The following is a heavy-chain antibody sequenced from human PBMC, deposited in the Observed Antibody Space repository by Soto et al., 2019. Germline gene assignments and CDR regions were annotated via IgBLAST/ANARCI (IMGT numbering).Heavy chain of an antibody. J-gene: IGHJ4*02. CDR2: IYSGGST. D-gene: IGHD1-26*01. Sequence: GGSLRLSCAASGFTVSSKYMSWVRQAPGKGLEWVSVIYSGGSTYYADSVKGRFTISRDNSKNTLYLQMNSLRAEDTAVYYCARLVGATYFDYWGQGTLVTVPQ. V-gene: IGHV3-53*01. CDR1: GFTVSSKY. CDR3: ARLVGATYFDY.